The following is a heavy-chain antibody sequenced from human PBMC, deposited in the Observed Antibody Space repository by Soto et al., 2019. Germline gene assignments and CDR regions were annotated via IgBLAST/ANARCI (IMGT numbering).Heavy chain of an antibody. V-gene: IGHV1-69*01. J-gene: IGHJ3*02. D-gene: IGHD3-3*01. Sequence: QVQLVQSGAEVKKPGSSVKVSCKASGGTFSSYAISWVRQAPGQGLEWMGGIIPIFGTANYAQKFQGRVTITADESTSTAYMELSSLRSEDTAVYYCARVTYVLRFLEWLLGAFDIWGQGTMVTVSS. CDR2: IIPIFGTA. CDR3: ARVTYVLRFLEWLLGAFDI. CDR1: GGTFSSYA.